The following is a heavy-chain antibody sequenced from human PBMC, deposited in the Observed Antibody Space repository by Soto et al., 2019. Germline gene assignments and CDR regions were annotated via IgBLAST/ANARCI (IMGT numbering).Heavy chain of an antibody. CDR2: ISSSSSYT. V-gene: IGHV3-11*06. J-gene: IGHJ4*02. CDR3: ARVGSGYYFDY. Sequence: PGGSLRLSCAASGFTFRDYYMSWIRQAPGKGLEWVSYISSSSSYTNYADSVKGRFTISRDNAKNSLYLQMNSLRAEDTAVYYCARVGSGYYFDYWGQGTLVTVSS. CDR1: GFTFRDYY. D-gene: IGHD3-22*01.